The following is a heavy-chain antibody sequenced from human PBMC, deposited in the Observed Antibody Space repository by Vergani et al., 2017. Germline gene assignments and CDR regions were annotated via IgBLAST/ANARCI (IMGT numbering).Heavy chain of an antibody. D-gene: IGHD6-13*01. V-gene: IGHV3-11*04. CDR3: TRIAAAGYYYYYYMDV. Sequence: QVQLVESGGGLVKPGGSLRLSCAASGFTFSDYYMSWIRQAPGKGLEWVSYISSSGSTIYYADSVKGRFTISRDNAKNSLYLQMNSLRAEDTAVYYCTRIAAAGYYYYYYMDVWGKGTTVTVSS. J-gene: IGHJ6*03. CDR2: ISSSGSTI. CDR1: GFTFSDYY.